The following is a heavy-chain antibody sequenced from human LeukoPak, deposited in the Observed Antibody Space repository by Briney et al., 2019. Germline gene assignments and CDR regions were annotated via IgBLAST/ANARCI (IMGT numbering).Heavy chain of an antibody. D-gene: IGHD1-26*01. CDR2: ISWNSGSI. Sequence: GGSLRLSCAASGFTFDDYAMHWVRQAPGKGLEWVSGISWNSGSIGYADPVKGRFTISRDNAKNSLYLQMNSLRAEDTALYYCAKDIAHGNAFDIWGQGTMVTVSS. J-gene: IGHJ3*02. CDR1: GFTFDDYA. CDR3: AKDIAHGNAFDI. V-gene: IGHV3-9*01.